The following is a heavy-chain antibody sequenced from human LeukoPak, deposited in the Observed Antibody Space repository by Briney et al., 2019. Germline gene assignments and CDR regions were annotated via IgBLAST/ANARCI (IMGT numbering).Heavy chain of an antibody. CDR3: ARVGGPYYYYYYMDV. Sequence: PGGSLRLSCAASGFTFSSYAMHWVRQAPGKGLEYVSAISSNGGSTYYANSVKGRFTISRDNSKNTLYLQMGSLRAEDMAVYYCARVGGPYYYYYYMDVWGKGTTVTVSS. V-gene: IGHV3-64*01. CDR1: GFTFSSYA. CDR2: ISSNGGST. D-gene: IGHD3-16*01. J-gene: IGHJ6*03.